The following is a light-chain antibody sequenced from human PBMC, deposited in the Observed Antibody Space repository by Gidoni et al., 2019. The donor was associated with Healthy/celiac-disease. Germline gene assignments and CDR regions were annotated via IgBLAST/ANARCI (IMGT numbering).Light chain of an antibody. CDR3: QQYDNLLLFT. Sequence: DIQMTQSPSSLSASVGDSVTITCQASQDMSNCLNWYQQKPGKAPKLLIYDSSNLETGVQSRFRGSGSGTDFTFTISSLQPEGIATYYCQQYDNLLLFTFGPGTKVDIK. CDR2: DSS. J-gene: IGKJ3*01. V-gene: IGKV1-33*01. CDR1: QDMSNC.